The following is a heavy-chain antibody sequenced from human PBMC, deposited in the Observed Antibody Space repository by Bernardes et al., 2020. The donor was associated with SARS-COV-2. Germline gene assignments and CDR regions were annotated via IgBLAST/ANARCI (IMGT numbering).Heavy chain of an antibody. D-gene: IGHD2-15*01. CDR1: GGTFSSYT. Sequence: SVKVSCKASGGTFSSYTISWVRQAPGQGLEWMGRIIPILGIANYAQKFQGRVTITADKSTSTAYMELSSLRSEDTAVYYCARWGGTPGREGGYWGQGTLVTVSS. CDR3: ARWGGTPGREGGY. V-gene: IGHV1-69*02. J-gene: IGHJ4*02. CDR2: IIPILGIA.